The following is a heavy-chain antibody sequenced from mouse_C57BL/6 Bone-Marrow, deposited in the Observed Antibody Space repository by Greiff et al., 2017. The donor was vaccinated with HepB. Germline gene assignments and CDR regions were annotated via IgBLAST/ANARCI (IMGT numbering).Heavy chain of an antibody. Sequence: QVQLQQPGAELVRPGSSVKLSCKASGYTFTIYWMAWVKQRPGQGLEWIGNIYPYDSETNYNQKFKDKATLTVDKSSSTAYMQLSSLTSEDSAVYYCALRGALDYWGQGTSVTVT. J-gene: IGHJ4*01. CDR2: IYPYDSET. CDR3: ALRGALDY. CDR1: GYTFTIYW. V-gene: IGHV1-61*01.